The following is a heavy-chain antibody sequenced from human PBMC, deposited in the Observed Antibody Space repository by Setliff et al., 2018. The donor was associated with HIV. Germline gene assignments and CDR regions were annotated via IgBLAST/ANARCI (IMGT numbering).Heavy chain of an antibody. V-gene: IGHV4-4*08. D-gene: IGHD6-13*01. J-gene: IGHJ6*03. CDR1: GGSISSYF. CDR3: ARGARLLAGYSDRWDYYYMAV. CDR2: IYTNGST. Sequence: SETLSLTCTVSGGSISSYFWSWIRQPPGKGLEWIGYIYTNGSTNYNPSLKSRITISADTSKNQLSLNLSSVTAADTAVYYCARGARLLAGYSDRWDYYYMAVWGKGTTVTVSS.